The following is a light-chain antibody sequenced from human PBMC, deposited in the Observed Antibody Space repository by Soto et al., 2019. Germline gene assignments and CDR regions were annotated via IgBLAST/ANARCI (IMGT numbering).Light chain of an antibody. V-gene: IGKV1-39*01. CDR3: QQTYSSPRT. CDR1: QSIRRS. Sequence: DIQMTQSPSSLSASVADRVTITCRASQSIRRSLNWYQRKPGKAPNLLIYAASSLQTGVPSRFTGSGSGTDFTLTISNLQPEDFAVYYCQQTYSSPRTFGQGTKVDIK. J-gene: IGKJ1*01. CDR2: AAS.